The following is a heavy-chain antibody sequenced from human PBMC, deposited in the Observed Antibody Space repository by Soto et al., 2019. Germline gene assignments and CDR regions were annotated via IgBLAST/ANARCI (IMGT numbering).Heavy chain of an antibody. CDR1: GGSISSGGYS. Sequence: SETLSLTCAVSGGSISSGGYSWSWIRQQPGKGLEWIGYIYHSGSTYYNPSLKSRVTISVDRSKNQFSLKLSSVTAADTAVYYCARGGGPADFWSGYPIDYWGQGTLVTVSS. CDR3: ARGGGPADFWSGYPIDY. D-gene: IGHD3-3*01. J-gene: IGHJ4*02. V-gene: IGHV4-30-2*01. CDR2: IYHSGST.